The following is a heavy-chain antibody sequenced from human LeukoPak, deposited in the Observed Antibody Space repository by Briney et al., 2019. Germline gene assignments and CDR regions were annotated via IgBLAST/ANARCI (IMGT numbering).Heavy chain of an antibody. Sequence: PGRSLRLSCAASGFTFSSYAMHWVRQAPGKGLEWVAVISYDGSNKYYADSVKGRFTISRDNSKNTLYLQMNSLRAEDTAVYYCAREYELTPMYYFDYWGQGTLVTVSS. J-gene: IGHJ4*02. CDR1: GFTFSSYA. CDR2: ISYDGSNK. V-gene: IGHV3-30*04. CDR3: AREYELTPMYYFDY. D-gene: IGHD2-2*01.